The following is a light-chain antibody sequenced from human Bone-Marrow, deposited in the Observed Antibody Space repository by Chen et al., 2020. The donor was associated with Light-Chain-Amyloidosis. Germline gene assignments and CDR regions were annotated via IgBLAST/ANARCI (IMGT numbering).Light chain of an antibody. CDR3: SSFTSSSSYV. Sequence: QSALTQPASVSGSPGQSITISCTGTSGDVGPYNYVSWYKQHPGKAPKDMIYAVSNLPSRVSHRFTGSKSSNTASLTISGLQAEDEADYYCSSFTSSSSYVFGPGTKVTVL. CDR2: AVS. CDR1: SGDVGPYNY. V-gene: IGLV2-14*01. J-gene: IGLJ1*01.